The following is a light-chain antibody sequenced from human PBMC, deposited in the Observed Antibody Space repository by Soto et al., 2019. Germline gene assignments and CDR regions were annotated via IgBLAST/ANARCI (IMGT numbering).Light chain of an antibody. V-gene: IGKV3-15*01. CDR3: QQYDSWPPLFT. Sequence: EIIMTQSPATLSVSPGERATLSCRASQSVSSNLAWYRQRPGQAPRHLIYGTSTRATGIPDRFSGSGSGTEFTLTISSLQSEDFAVYYCQQYDSWPPLFTFGPGTKVDLK. CDR1: QSVSSN. CDR2: GTS. J-gene: IGKJ3*01.